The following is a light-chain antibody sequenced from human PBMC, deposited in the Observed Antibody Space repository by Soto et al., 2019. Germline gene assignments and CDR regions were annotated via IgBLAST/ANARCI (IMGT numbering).Light chain of an antibody. CDR1: QSVSSSY. CDR3: QQYGSSPPT. CDR2: GAS. J-gene: IGKJ1*01. V-gene: IGKV3-20*01. Sequence: VLTRSPVPPALSSGEIATRSCGASQSVSSSYLAWYQQKPGQGPRLLIYGASSRATGTPDSFSGSGSGTAFTLTIHRLEPEDFALYYCQQYGSSPPTFGQGTKVDIK.